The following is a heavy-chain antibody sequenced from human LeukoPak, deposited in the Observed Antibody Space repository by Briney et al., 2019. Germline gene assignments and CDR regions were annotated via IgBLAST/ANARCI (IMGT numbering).Heavy chain of an antibody. CDR3: ARAPALGYCSSTSCPLPPYYFDY. J-gene: IGHJ4*02. CDR1: GGTFSNSA. Sequence: SVKVSCKASGGTFSNSAISWVRQAPGQGLEWMGGIIPDFGTANYAQKFQGRVTITTDESTSTAYMELSSLRSEDTAVYYCARAPALGYCSSTSCPLPPYYFDYWGQGTLVTVSS. D-gene: IGHD2-2*01. CDR2: IIPDFGTA. V-gene: IGHV1-69*05.